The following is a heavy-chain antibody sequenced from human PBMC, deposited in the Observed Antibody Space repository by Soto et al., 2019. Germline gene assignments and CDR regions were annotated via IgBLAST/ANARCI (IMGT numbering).Heavy chain of an antibody. CDR2: IYFTGKT. CDR1: GDSMRDGGYY. Sequence: TLSLTCTVSGDSMRDGGYYWAWIRQRPGKGLEWMGYIYFTGKTNYNPSLENRLTMSVDMSRRQLYLRLTSVTAADTAVYFCAKDPSPQPIPAVTPGWFDHWGQGISVTVSS. V-gene: IGHV4-31*03. D-gene: IGHD4-4*01. J-gene: IGHJ5*02. CDR3: AKDPSPQPIPAVTPGWFDH.